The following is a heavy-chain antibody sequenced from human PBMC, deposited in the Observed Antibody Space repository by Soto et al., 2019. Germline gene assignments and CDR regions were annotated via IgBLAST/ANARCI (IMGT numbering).Heavy chain of an antibody. J-gene: IGHJ4*02. CDR3: ARASSRDGYSYDRALDY. V-gene: IGHV3-53*01. CDR2: IYSGGST. D-gene: IGHD5-18*01. Sequence: GGSLRLSCAASGFTVSSNYMSWVRQAPGKGLEWVSVIYSGGSTYYADSVKGRFTISRDNSKNTLYLQMNSLRAEDTAVYYCARASSRDGYSYDRALDYWGQGTLVTVSS. CDR1: GFTVSSNY.